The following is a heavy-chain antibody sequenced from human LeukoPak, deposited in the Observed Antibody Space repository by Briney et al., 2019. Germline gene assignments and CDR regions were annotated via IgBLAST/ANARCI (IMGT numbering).Heavy chain of an antibody. CDR2: IYWNDDK. CDR1: GFSLSTSGVG. Sequence: GPTLVNPTQTLTLTCTFSGFSLSTSGVGVGWIRQPPGKALEWLALIYWNDDKRYSPSLKSRLTITKDTSKNQVVLTMTNMDPVDTATYYCASLHIWFGELPPTYYFDYWGQGTLVTVSS. CDR3: ASLHIWFGELPPTYYFDY. J-gene: IGHJ4*02. V-gene: IGHV2-5*01. D-gene: IGHD3-10*01.